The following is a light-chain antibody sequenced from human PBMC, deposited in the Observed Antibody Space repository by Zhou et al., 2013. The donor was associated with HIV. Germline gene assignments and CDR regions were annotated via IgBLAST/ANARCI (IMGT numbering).Light chain of an antibody. CDR1: QAIRND. V-gene: IGKV1-17*01. CDR3: QQYNSYPLT. CDR2: AAS. Sequence: DIQMTQSPSSLSASVGDRVTLTCRASQAIRNDLGLVSAESRESPKRLIYAASSLQSGVPSRFSGSGSGTEFTLTISSLQPDDFATYYCQQYNSYPLTFGGGTKVEI. J-gene: IGKJ4*01.